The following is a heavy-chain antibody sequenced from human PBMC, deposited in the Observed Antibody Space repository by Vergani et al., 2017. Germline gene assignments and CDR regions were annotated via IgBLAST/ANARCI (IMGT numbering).Heavy chain of an antibody. Sequence: QVQLQESGPGLVKPSETLSLTCTVSGGSVSSGSYYWSWIRQPAGKGLEWIGYIYYSGSTNYNPSLKSRVTISVDTSKNQLSLKLSSVTAADTAVYYCARVMIAAAGTYPPGFDYWGQGTLVTVSS. D-gene: IGHD6-13*01. CDR3: ARVMIAAAGTYPPGFDY. CDR2: IYYSGST. V-gene: IGHV4-61*10. CDR1: GGSVSSGSYY. J-gene: IGHJ4*02.